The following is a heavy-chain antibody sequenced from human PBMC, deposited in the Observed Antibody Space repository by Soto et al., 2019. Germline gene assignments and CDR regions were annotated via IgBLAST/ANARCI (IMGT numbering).Heavy chain of an antibody. CDR3: AREEGSSWFHYYYYYGMDV. CDR2: IWYDGSNK. CDR1: GFTFSSYG. J-gene: IGHJ6*02. V-gene: IGHV3-33*01. Sequence: QVQLVESGGGVVQPGRSLRLSCAASGFTFSSYGMHWVRQAPGKVLEWVAVIWYDGSNKYYADSVKGRFTISRDNSKNTLYLQMNSLRAEDTAVYYCAREEGSSWFHYYYYYGMDVWGQGTTVTVSS. D-gene: IGHD6-13*01.